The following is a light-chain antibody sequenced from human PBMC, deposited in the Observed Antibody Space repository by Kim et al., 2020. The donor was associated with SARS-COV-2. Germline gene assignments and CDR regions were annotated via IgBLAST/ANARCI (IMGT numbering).Light chain of an antibody. CDR2: AVT. V-gene: IGLV2-14*03. Sequence: QSALTQPASVSGSPGQSITISCTGATSDAGGYIYVSWYQQHPDKAPKLLIYAVTNRPSGVSNRFSGSKTGNTASLTISGLQAEYEADYYCTSYASTTSHVIFGGCTLLTVL. J-gene: IGLJ7*01. CDR1: TSDAGGYIY. CDR3: TSYASTTSHVI.